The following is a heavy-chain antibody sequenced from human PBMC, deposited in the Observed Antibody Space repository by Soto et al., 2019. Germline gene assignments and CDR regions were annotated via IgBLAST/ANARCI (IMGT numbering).Heavy chain of an antibody. CDR1: GFTFSSFA. CDR2: ISYDGSNK. V-gene: IGHV3-30-3*01. CDR3: ASDFYGRVPGGWFDP. J-gene: IGHJ5*02. Sequence: QVQLVESGGGVVQPGRSLRLSCAASGFTFSSFATHWVRQAPGKGLEWVAFISYDGSNKYYADSLKGRFTISRDNSKNTLYLQISSLRTEDTAVYYCASDFYGRVPGGWFDPWGQGSLVTVSS. D-gene: IGHD1-26*01.